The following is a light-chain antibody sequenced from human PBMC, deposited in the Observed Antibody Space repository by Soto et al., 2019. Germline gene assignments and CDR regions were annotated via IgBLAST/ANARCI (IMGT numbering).Light chain of an antibody. CDR2: DAS. J-gene: IGKJ1*01. V-gene: IGKV1-5*01. CDR3: QQYNSYSWT. CDR1: QRISTW. Sequence: DIQMTQSPSTLSASIGDRVTITCRASQRISTWLAWYQQKSGKDPKVLIYDASRLEDGVPSRFSGSGSGTEFNLTISSLQPDDFATYYCQQYNSYSWTFGQGTKVEIK.